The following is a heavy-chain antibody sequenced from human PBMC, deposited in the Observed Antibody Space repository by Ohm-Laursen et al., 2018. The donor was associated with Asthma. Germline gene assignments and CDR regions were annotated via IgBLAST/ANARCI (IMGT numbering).Heavy chain of an antibody. CDR1: GFTFSDYA. Sequence: RSLRLSCTASGFTFSDYAMHWVRQAPGKGLEWVAVISYDGSNKYYADSVKGRFTISRDNSKNTLYLQMNSLRAEDTAVYYCAKGKRGYSYGPLDYWGQGTLVTVSS. V-gene: IGHV3-30*18. CDR3: AKGKRGYSYGPLDY. D-gene: IGHD5-18*01. J-gene: IGHJ4*02. CDR2: ISYDGSNK.